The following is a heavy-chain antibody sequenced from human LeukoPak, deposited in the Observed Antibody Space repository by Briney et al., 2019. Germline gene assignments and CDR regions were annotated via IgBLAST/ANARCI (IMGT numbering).Heavy chain of an antibody. CDR1: GGTFSAFA. V-gene: IGHV1-69*04. J-gene: IGHJ6*02. CDR2: IIPYVGTP. D-gene: IGHD3-22*01. Sequence: SVKVSCKTSGGTFSAFAISWVRQAPGQGLEWMGRIIPYVGTPKYAQKLEGRVTITAGKSTSTSYMELSSLTSDDTAVYYCAKGGHYDVDALDVWGQGTTVTVSS. CDR3: AKGGHYDVDALDV.